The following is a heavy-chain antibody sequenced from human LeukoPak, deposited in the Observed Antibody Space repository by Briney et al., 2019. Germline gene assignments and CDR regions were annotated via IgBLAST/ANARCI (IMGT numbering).Heavy chain of an antibody. D-gene: IGHD1-26*01. CDR2: ISSSSSTI. J-gene: IGHJ5*02. CDR3: ASDPVGGTAPSGWFDP. CDR1: GFTFSSYS. Sequence: GGSLRLSCAASGFTFSSYSMNWVRQAPGKGLEWVSYISSSSSTIYYADSVKGRFTISRDNAKNSLYLQMNSLRAEDTAVYYCASDPVGGTAPSGWFDPWGQGTLVTVSS. V-gene: IGHV3-48*01.